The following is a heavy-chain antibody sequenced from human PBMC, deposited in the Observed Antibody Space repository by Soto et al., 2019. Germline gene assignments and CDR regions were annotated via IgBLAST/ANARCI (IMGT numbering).Heavy chain of an antibody. CDR3: ARERAFGVVIISAFDI. D-gene: IGHD3-3*01. Sequence: ASVKVSCKASGYTFTSYYMHWVRQAPGQGLEWMGIINPSGGSTSYAQKFQGRVTMTRDTSTSTVYMELSSLRSEDTAVYYCARERAFGVVIISAFDIWGQGTMVTVSS. J-gene: IGHJ3*02. CDR2: INPSGGST. CDR1: GYTFTSYY. V-gene: IGHV1-46*03.